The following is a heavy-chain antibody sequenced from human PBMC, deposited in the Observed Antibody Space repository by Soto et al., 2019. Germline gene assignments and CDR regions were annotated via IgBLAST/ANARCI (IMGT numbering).Heavy chain of an antibody. V-gene: IGHV3-30*18. D-gene: IGHD3-10*01. CDR2: ISYDGSNK. J-gene: IGHJ4*02. Sequence: GGSLRLSCAASGFTFSSDGMHWVRQAPGKGLEWVAVISYDGSNKYYADSVKGRFTISRDNSKNTLYLQMNSLRAEDTAVYYCAKDPSHGSGSYYNYYWGQGTLVTVSS. CDR3: AKDPSHGSGSYYNYY. CDR1: GFTFSSDG.